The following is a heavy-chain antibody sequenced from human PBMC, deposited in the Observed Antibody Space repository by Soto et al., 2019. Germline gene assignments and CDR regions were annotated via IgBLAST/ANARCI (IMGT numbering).Heavy chain of an antibody. J-gene: IGHJ3*02. CDR2: IIPIFGTA. CDR1: GGTFSSYA. CDR3: ARPVLAYCGGDCSHAFDI. D-gene: IGHD2-21*02. Sequence: QVQLVQSGAEVKKPGSSVKVSCKASGGTFSSYAISWVRQAPGQGLEWMGGIIPIFGTANYAQKFQGRVTITADESTSTAYMELSSLRSEDTAVYYCARPVLAYCGGDCSHAFDIWGQGTMVTVSS. V-gene: IGHV1-69*01.